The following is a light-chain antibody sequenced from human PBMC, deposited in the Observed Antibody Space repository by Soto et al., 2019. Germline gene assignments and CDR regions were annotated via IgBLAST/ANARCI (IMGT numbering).Light chain of an antibody. V-gene: IGKV1-5*03. CDR3: QQYNTYSRT. CDR1: QSISTY. CDR2: KAS. J-gene: IGKJ1*01. Sequence: DIQMTQSPTSLSASVGDRVPITCRASQSISTYLAWYQQKPGKAPKLLIYKASSLESGVPSRFSGSGSGAEFTLTISSLQPDDFATYYCQQYNTYSRTFGQGTKVDIK.